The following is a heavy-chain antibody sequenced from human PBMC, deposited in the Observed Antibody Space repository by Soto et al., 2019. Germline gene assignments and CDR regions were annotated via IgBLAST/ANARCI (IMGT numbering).Heavy chain of an antibody. CDR3: ARDGGGYCSSTSCTPDGMDV. Sequence: SETLSLTCTFSGGSISSYYWSLIRQPAGKGLEWIGRIYTSGSTNYNPSLKSRVTMSVDTSKNQFSLKLSSVTAADTAVYYCARDGGGYCSSTSCTPDGMDVWGQGTTVTVSS. CDR2: IYTSGST. V-gene: IGHV4-4*07. CDR1: GGSISSYY. D-gene: IGHD2-2*01. J-gene: IGHJ6*02.